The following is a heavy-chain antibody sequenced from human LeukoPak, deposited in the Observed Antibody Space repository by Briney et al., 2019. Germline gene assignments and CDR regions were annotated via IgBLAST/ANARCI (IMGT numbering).Heavy chain of an antibody. CDR2: IRYDGNNK. Sequence: GGSLRLSCAASGFTFSSYGMHWVRQAPGKGLEWVAFIRYDGNNKYYADSVKGRFTISRDNSKNTLYLQMNSLRAEDTAVYYCATYSSLNRREFQYWGQGTLLTVSS. CDR3: ATYSSLNRREFQY. D-gene: IGHD3-22*01. CDR1: GFTFSSYG. J-gene: IGHJ1*01. V-gene: IGHV3-30*02.